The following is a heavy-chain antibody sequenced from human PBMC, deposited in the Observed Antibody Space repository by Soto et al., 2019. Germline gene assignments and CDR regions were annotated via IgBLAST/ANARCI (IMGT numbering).Heavy chain of an antibody. V-gene: IGHV3-7*01. D-gene: IGHD3-22*01. CDR3: ARAYYYDSSGYYNYSGMDV. J-gene: IGHJ6*02. Sequence: EVQLVESGGGLVQPGGSLRLSCAASEFTFSSYWMTWVRQAPGKGLEWVANINQDGRKKYYVDSLKGRLTISRDNAKNSLYLQMNSLRGEDTAVYYCARAYYYDSSGYYNYSGMDVWGQGTTVTVSS. CDR1: EFTFSSYW. CDR2: INQDGRKK.